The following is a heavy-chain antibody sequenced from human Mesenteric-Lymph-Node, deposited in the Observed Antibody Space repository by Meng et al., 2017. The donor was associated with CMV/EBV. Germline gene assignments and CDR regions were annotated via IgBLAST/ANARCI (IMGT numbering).Heavy chain of an antibody. CDR3: ARINYDSTGYYYHYYGMDV. V-gene: IGHV1-69*05. CDR2: FIPIFGTT. CDR1: GGTFSNYA. Sequence: SVKVSCKASGGTFSNYAISWVRQAPGQGLEWMGGFIPIFGTTKYAQTVQGRVTITTDESTTTAYMELSSLRSEDTAVYYCARINYDSTGYYYHYYGMDVWGRGTTVTVSS. J-gene: IGHJ6*02. D-gene: IGHD3-22*01.